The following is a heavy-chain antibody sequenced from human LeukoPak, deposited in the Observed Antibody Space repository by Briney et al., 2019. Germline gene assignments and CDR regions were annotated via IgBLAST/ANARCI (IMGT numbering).Heavy chain of an antibody. D-gene: IGHD3-16*02. CDR1: GFTFDDYA. CDR2: ITWDGGST. CDR3: SKGRDRYSITNPCDY. V-gene: IGHV3-43D*03. Sequence: GGSLRLSCAASGFTFDDYAMYWVRQAPGKGLELVSLITWDGGSTYYADSVKGRFTISRDNSKNSLYLQMNSLRAEDTALYYCSKGRDRYSITNPCDYWGQGTLVTVSS. J-gene: IGHJ4*02.